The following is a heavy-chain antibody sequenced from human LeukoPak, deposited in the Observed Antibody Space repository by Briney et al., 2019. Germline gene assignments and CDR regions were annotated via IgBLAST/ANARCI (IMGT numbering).Heavy chain of an antibody. CDR2: ISSSGSTI. Sequence: GGSLRLSCAASGFTFSDYYMSWIRQAPGKGLEWVSYISSSGSTIYYADSVKGRFTISRDNAKNSLYLQMNSLRAEDTAVYYCARSPQYYYGSGSYLDYWGQGTLVTVSS. D-gene: IGHD3-10*01. CDR1: GFTFSDYY. J-gene: IGHJ4*02. V-gene: IGHV3-11*01. CDR3: ARSPQYYYGSGSYLDY.